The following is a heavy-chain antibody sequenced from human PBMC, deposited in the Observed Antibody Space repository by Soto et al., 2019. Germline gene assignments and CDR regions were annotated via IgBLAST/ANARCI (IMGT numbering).Heavy chain of an antibody. D-gene: IGHD3-22*01. V-gene: IGHV3-13*01. CDR2: IGTAGDT. J-gene: IGHJ3*02. Sequence: GGSLRLSCAASGFTFGSYDMHWVRQATGKGLEWVSAIGTAGDTYYPGSVKGRFTISRENAKNSLYLQMNSLRAEDTAVYYCARASYYDSSGYYYAFDIWGQGTMVTVSS. CDR1: GFTFGSYD. CDR3: ARASYYDSSGYYYAFDI.